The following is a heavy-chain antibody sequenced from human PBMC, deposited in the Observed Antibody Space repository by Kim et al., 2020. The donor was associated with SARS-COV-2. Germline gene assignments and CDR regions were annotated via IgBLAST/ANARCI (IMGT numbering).Heavy chain of an antibody. V-gene: IGHV3-23*01. Sequence: GGSLRLSCEASGFTFRSYAMNWVRQAPGKGLEWVSTITDNSARTNYADSVRGRSTISRDNSKDTLYLQMNSLRAKDTAVYYCAKEVSNGFDIWGQGTLVTVSS. CDR2: ITDNSART. CDR1: GFTFRSYA. J-gene: IGHJ3*02. CDR3: AKEVSNGFDI.